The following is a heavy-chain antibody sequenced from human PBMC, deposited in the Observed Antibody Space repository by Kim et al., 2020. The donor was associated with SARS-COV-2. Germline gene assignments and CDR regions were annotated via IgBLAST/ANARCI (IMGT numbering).Heavy chain of an antibody. CDR3: ARGGSYSFHAFDI. D-gene: IGHD3-10*01. Sequence: YPGSVKGRFTITRENAKNSLYRQMNSLGAGDTAVYYCARGGSYSFHAFDIWGQGTMVTVSS. J-gene: IGHJ3*02. V-gene: IGHV3-13*01.